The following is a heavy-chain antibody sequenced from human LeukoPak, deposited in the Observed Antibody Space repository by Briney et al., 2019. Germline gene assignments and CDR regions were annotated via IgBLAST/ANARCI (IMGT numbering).Heavy chain of an antibody. Sequence: PSETLSLTCTVSGGSISSSAYSWGWIRQPPGKGLEWIGSMYYSGNTYYNPSLKSRVTMSVDTSKSQFSLKLSSVTAVDTAVYYCAADNTAIDYWGQGTLVTVSS. D-gene: IGHD2/OR15-2a*01. J-gene: IGHJ4*02. CDR3: AADNTAIDY. CDR2: MYYSGNT. V-gene: IGHV4-39*01. CDR1: GGSISSSAYS.